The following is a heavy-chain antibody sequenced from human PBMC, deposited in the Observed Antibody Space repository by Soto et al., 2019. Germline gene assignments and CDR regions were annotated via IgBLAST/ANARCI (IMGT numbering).Heavy chain of an antibody. D-gene: IGHD3-22*01. CDR3: PWLITLRKACGGHV. CDR1: SGSISSSDYY. CDR2: INYSGRT. V-gene: IGHV4-30-4*01. J-gene: IGHJ6*03. Sequence: SETLSLTCSVSSGSISSSDYYWSLIRQPPGKGLEWIGYINYSGRTYYKPSLKSRVSISLDTSKNQFSLRLTSVTAADTAVYFCPWLITLRKACGGHVGGKGPRSTVSS.